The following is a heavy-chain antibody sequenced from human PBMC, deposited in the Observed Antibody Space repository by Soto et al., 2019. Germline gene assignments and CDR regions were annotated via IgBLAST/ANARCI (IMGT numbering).Heavy chain of an antibody. CDR1: GFAVTRSA. CDR3: AKDMGQWVETFDY. D-gene: IGHD6-19*01. CDR2: ISAGGGGT. J-gene: IGHJ4*01. V-gene: IGHV3-23*01. Sequence: PGGSLRLSCAGSGFAVTRSAVSWVRQAPGKGLEWVSGISAGGGGTYYADSVKGRFTTSRDISKNTVYLQMNGLRVEDTAVYYCAKDMGQWVETFDYWGQGTLVTVSS.